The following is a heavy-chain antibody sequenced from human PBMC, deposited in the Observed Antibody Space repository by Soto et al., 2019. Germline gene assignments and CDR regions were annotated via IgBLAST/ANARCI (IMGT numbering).Heavy chain of an antibody. D-gene: IGHD2-21*02. CDR2: VNPRSGDT. CDR3: ARQLAYCGGDCFTEPIEY. J-gene: IGHJ4*02. CDR1: GYTFINYY. V-gene: IGHV1-2*02. Sequence: QAQLVQSGAEVKKPRASVKVSCKTSGYTFINYYIHWVRQAPGQGLEWMGWVNPRSGDTNYAQKFQGRVTMTRDTSISTAYMELSSLRSDDTAVFYCARQLAYCGGDCFTEPIEYWGQGTLVTVSS.